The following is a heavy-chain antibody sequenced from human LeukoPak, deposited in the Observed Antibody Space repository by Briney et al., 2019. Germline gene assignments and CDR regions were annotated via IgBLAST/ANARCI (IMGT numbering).Heavy chain of an antibody. CDR3: ARSIPYGTTWYGRSDY. CDR2: IKPDGTTK. V-gene: IGHV3-7*03. Sequence: GGSLRLSCAASGFPFSSYSMTWVRQAPGKGLEWVANIKPDGTTKFYVDSVKGRFTISRDNALNSLYLRMNSLRAEDTAIYYCARSIPYGTTWYGRSDYWGQGTLVTVSS. CDR1: GFPFSSYS. J-gene: IGHJ4*02. D-gene: IGHD6-13*01.